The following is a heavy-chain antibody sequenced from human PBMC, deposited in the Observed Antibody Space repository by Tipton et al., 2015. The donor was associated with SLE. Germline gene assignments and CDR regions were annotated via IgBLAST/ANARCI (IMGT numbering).Heavy chain of an antibody. CDR3: AGLYGMDV. J-gene: IGHJ6*02. V-gene: IGHV3-23*01. CDR1: GFTFSIYW. CDR2: ISGSGGST. Sequence: SLRLSCAASGFTFSIYWMHWVRQAPGKGLEWVSAISGSGGSTYYADSAKGRFTISRDNAKNSLYLQMNSLRAEDSAVYYCAGLYGMDVWGQGTTVTVSS. D-gene: IGHD3-16*01.